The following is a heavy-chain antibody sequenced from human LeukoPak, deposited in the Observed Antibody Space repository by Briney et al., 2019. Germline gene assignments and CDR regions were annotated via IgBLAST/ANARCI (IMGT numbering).Heavy chain of an antibody. D-gene: IGHD1-14*01. J-gene: IGHJ4*02. CDR2: IHTSGNT. CDR1: GGSTSNYF. V-gene: IGHV4-4*07. Sequence: SETLSLTCTVSGGSTSNYFCTWIRQSAGKGLEWIGRIHTSGNTNYNPSLKSRVSMSVDTSNIQFSLKLSSVIAADTAVYYCARDPEGHGKYFDYWGQGALVTVSS. CDR3: ARDPEGHGKYFDY.